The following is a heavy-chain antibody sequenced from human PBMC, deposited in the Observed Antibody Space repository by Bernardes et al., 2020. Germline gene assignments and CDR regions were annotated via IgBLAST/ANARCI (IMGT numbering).Heavy chain of an antibody. CDR3: ARQKPKKGYCDSNSCSRDAFDM. D-gene: IGHD2-2*01. V-gene: IGHV5-51*01. CDR1: GYSFTNYW. J-gene: IGHJ3*02. Sequence: GESLKISCKGSGYSFTNYWIAWVRQMPGKGLEWMGIIWPGDSDTKYSPSFQGQVSISADKSIRTAYLQWSSLKASDTAIYYCARQKPKKGYCDSNSCSRDAFDMWGQGTMVTVSS. CDR2: IWPGDSDT.